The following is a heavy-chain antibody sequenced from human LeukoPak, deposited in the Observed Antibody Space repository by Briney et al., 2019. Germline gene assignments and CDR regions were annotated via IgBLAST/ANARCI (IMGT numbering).Heavy chain of an antibody. V-gene: IGHV3-48*01. CDR3: ARDRDVLLWFGEPENWYFDL. Sequence: TTWYADSVKGRFTASRDNAKNSLYLQMNSLRVEDTAVYYCARDRDVLLWFGEPENWYFDLWGRGTLVTVSS. CDR2: TT. D-gene: IGHD3-10*01. J-gene: IGHJ2*01.